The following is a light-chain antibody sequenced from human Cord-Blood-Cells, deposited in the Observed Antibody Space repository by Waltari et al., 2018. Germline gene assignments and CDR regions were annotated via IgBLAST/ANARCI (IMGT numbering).Light chain of an antibody. CDR1: RSDVGGYNY. CDR2: DVS. V-gene: IGLV2-14*01. CDR3: SSYTSSSSKVV. J-gene: IGLJ2*01. Sequence: QSALTQPASVSGSPGQSITIPCTGTRSDVGGYNYVSWYQQQPGKAPKLMIYDVSKRPSGVSNRFSGSKSGNTASLTISGLQAEDEADYYCSSYTSSSSKVVFGGGTKLTVL.